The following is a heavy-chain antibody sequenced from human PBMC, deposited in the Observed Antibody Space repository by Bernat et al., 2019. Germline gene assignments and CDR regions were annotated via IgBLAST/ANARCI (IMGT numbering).Heavy chain of an antibody. Sequence: QVQLQQSGPGLVKPSQTLSLTCAISVDSVSSNSAAWNWIRQSPSRGLEWLGRTYYRSKWYNDNAVSVKSRIIINPDTTKNQFSLQLTSVTPEDAAVYYWAGEAVGVVVVVAATPHYFDYWGQGTLVTVSS. V-gene: IGHV6-1*01. J-gene: IGHJ4*02. CDR2: TYYRSKWYN. CDR3: AGEAVGVVVVVAATPHYFDY. D-gene: IGHD2-15*01. CDR1: VDSVSSNSAA.